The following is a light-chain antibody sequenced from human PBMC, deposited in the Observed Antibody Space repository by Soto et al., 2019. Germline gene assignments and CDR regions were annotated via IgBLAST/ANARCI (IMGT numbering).Light chain of an antibody. CDR1: SSNIGAGYD. CDR3: QSYDRSLSVV. V-gene: IGLV1-40*01. J-gene: IGLJ2*01. CDR2: GNS. Sequence: QSVLTQPPSVSGAPGQRVTISCTGSSSNIGAGYDVHWYQQLPGTAPKLLIYGNSNRPSGVPDRFSGSKSGTSASLAITGLQAEDEAAYYCQSYDRSLSVVFGGGTKLTVL.